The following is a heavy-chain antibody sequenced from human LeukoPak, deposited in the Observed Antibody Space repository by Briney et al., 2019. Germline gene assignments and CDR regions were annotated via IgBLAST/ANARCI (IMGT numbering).Heavy chain of an antibody. CDR1: GFTFSNYG. Sequence: GGSLRLSCAASGFTFSNYGIHWVRQAPGKGLEWVAVIYYDGTNKYYADSVKGRFSISRDNSKNTLYLQMDSLRAEDTAVYYCARMSPMNAFEIWGQGTMVTVSS. CDR3: ARMSPMNAFEI. CDR2: IYYDGTNK. J-gene: IGHJ3*02. V-gene: IGHV3-33*01.